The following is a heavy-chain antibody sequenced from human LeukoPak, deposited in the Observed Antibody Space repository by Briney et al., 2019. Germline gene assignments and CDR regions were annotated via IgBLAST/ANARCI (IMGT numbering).Heavy chain of an antibody. CDR3: ARHYYDYVWGSYRLGDQENDY. CDR2: INHSGST. CDR1: GGSFSGYY. Sequence: SETLSLTCAVYGGSFSGYYWSWIRQPPGKGLEWIGEINHSGSTNYNPSLKSRVTISIDTSKNQFSLKLRSVTAADTAVYYCARHYYDYVWGSYRLGDQENDYWGQGTLVTVSS. D-gene: IGHD3-16*02. J-gene: IGHJ4*02. V-gene: IGHV4-34*01.